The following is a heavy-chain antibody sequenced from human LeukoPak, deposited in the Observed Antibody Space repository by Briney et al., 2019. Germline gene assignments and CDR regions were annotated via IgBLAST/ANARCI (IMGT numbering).Heavy chain of an antibody. Sequence: GGSLRLSCAASGFTFSSYAMHWVRQAPGEGLEWVAVISYDGSNKYYADSVKGRFTISRDNSKNTLYLQMNSLRAEDTAVYYCARDRVGATDYFDYWGQGTLVTVSS. J-gene: IGHJ4*02. CDR3: ARDRVGATDYFDY. V-gene: IGHV3-30-3*01. CDR2: ISYDGSNK. CDR1: GFTFSSYA. D-gene: IGHD1-26*01.